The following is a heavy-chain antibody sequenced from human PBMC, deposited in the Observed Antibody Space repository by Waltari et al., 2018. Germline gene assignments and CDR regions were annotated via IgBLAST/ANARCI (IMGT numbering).Heavy chain of an antibody. Sequence: QLQLQESGPGLVKPSETLSLPFTVSGGPISRSCYYWGWIRQPQGNGLEWIGSIYYSGSTYYNPSLKSRVTISVDTSKNQFSLKLSSVTAADTAVYYCARASPDYYYYYMDVWGKGTTVTISS. CDR1: GGPISRSCYY. J-gene: IGHJ6*03. CDR3: ARASPDYYYYYMDV. CDR2: IYYSGST. V-gene: IGHV4-39*07.